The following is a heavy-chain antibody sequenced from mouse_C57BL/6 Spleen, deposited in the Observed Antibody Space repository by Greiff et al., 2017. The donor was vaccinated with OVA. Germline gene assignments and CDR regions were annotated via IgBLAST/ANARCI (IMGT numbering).Heavy chain of an antibody. V-gene: IGHV1-81*01. Sequence: QVQLQQSGAELARPGASVKLSCKASGYTFTSYGISWVKQRTGQGLEWIGEIYPRSGNTYYNEKFKGKATLTADKSSSTAYMELRSLTSEDSAVYFCAREGNYGSSYDWYFDVWGTGTTVTVSS. D-gene: IGHD1-1*01. J-gene: IGHJ1*03. CDR1: GYTFTSYG. CDR3: AREGNYGSSYDWYFDV. CDR2: IYPRSGNT.